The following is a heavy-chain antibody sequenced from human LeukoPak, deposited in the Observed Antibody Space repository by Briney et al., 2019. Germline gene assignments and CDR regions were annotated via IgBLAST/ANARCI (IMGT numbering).Heavy chain of an antibody. D-gene: IGHD3-3*01. J-gene: IGHJ4*02. Sequence: EWIGRIYTSGSTNYNPSLKSRVTISVDTSKNQFSLKLSSVTAADTAVYYCASRGFWSGFDYWGQGTLVTVSS. CDR2: IYTSGST. CDR3: ASRGFWSGFDY. V-gene: IGHV4-61*02.